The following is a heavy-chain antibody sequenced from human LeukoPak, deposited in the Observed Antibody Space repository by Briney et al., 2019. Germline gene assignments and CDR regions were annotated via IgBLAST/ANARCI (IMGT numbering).Heavy chain of an antibody. Sequence: PGGSLRLSCAASGFTFSSYAMSWVRQAPGKGLEWVSAISGSGGSTYYADSVKGRFTISRDNSKNTLYLQMNSLRAEDTVVYYCAKDSSASYYYDSSGYYVDYWGQGTLVTVSS. V-gene: IGHV3-23*01. CDR1: GFTFSSYA. CDR3: AKDSSASYYYDSSGYYVDY. D-gene: IGHD3-22*01. J-gene: IGHJ4*02. CDR2: ISGSGGST.